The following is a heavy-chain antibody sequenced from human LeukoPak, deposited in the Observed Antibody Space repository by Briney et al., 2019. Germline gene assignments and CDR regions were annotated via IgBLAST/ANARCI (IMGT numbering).Heavy chain of an antibody. Sequence: GGSLRLSCAASGFTFSSYWMRWVRQAPGKGLVWVSRINGDGSSISYADSVKGRFTISRDNAKNTLYLQMNSLRAEDTAVYYCASGTYYSDYWGQGTLVTVSS. CDR1: GFTFSSYW. CDR2: INGDGSSI. J-gene: IGHJ4*02. CDR3: ASGTYYSDY. D-gene: IGHD3-10*01. V-gene: IGHV3-74*01.